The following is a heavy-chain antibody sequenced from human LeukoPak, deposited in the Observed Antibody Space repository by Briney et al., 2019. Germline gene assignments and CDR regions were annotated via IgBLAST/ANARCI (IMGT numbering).Heavy chain of an antibody. CDR1: GYTFTSYA. V-gene: IGHV1-3*01. J-gene: IGHJ4*02. CDR3: AREDYDILTGYRYYFDY. D-gene: IGHD3-9*01. Sequence: GASVKVSCKASGYTFTSYAMHWVRQAPGQRLEWMGWINAGNGNTKYSQKFQGRVTITRDTSASTAYMELSSLRSEDTAVYYCAREDYDILTGYRYYFDYWGQGTLVTVPS. CDR2: INAGNGNT.